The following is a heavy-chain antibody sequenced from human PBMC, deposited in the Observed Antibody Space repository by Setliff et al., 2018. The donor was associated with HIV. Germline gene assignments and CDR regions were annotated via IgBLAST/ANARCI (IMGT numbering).Heavy chain of an antibody. D-gene: IGHD6-6*01. V-gene: IGHV4-59*11. CDR1: GVSIDTHY. CDR3: ASGYSSSSYFYY. CDR2: FYYRGSP. J-gene: IGHJ4*02. Sequence: SETLSLTCTVSGVSIDTHYWSWIRQSPGKGLEWIGHFYYRGSPRYNPSLRSRVTISGDMSKNQFSLKLHSMAAADTAVYFCASGYSSSSYFYYWGQGYLVTGSS.